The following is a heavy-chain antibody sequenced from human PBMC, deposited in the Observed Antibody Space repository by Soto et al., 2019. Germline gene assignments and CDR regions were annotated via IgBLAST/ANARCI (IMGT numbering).Heavy chain of an antibody. CDR1: GGSISSYY. CDR3: ARAKAPLYSSSWYWFDP. Sequence: SETLSLTCTVSGGSISSYYWSGIRQPPGKGLEWIGYIYYSGSTNYNPSLKSRVTISVDTSKNQFSLKLSSVTAADTAVYYCARAKAPLYSSSWYWFDPWGQGTLVTVSS. V-gene: IGHV4-59*08. D-gene: IGHD6-13*01. J-gene: IGHJ5*02. CDR2: IYYSGST.